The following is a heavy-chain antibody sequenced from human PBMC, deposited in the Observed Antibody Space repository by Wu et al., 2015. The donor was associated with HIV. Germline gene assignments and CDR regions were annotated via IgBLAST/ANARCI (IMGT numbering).Heavy chain of an antibody. J-gene: IGHJ4*02. CDR3: FPRITMIVVVILGRDY. CDR2: STLTMIT. CDR1: RYTFTKYF. D-gene: IGHD3-22*01. V-gene: IGHV1-NL1*01. Sequence: QVQLLQPGAEVKKPASSVKVSCQASRYTFTKYFTQWVRQGPGQGHSGWDASTLTMITHTTHRSYRGRVTITSDRSVSTAYMELSSLRSEDMVVYSCFPRITMIVVVILGRDYWGQGTLVTVSS.